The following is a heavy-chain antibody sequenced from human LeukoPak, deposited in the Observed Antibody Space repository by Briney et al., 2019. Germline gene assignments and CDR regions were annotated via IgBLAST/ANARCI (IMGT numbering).Heavy chain of an antibody. V-gene: IGHV3-23*01. Sequence: PGGSLRLSCAASGFTFSSYAMSWVRQAPGEGLEWVSAISGSGGSTYYADSVKGRFTISRDNSKNTLYLQMNSLRAEDTAVYYCAKGAIFGVVIQNWFDPWGQGTLVTVSS. CDR3: AKGAIFGVVIQNWFDP. J-gene: IGHJ5*02. CDR2: ISGSGGST. D-gene: IGHD3-3*01. CDR1: GFTFSSYA.